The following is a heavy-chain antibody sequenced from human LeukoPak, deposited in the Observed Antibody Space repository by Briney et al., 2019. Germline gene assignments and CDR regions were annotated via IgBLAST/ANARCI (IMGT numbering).Heavy chain of an antibody. J-gene: IGHJ4*02. CDR2: ISSSSSTI. CDR1: GFTFSSYS. Sequence: GGSLRLSCAASGFTFSSYSMNWVRQAPGKGLEWVSYISSSSSTIYYADSVKGRFTISRDNAKNSLYLQMNSLRAEDTAVYYCATQLELRIFDYWGQGTLSPSPQ. CDR3: ATQLELRIFDY. V-gene: IGHV3-48*01. D-gene: IGHD1-7*01.